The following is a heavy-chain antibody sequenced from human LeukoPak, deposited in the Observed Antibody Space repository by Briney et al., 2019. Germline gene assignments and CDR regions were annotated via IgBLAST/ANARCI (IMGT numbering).Heavy chain of an antibody. V-gene: IGHV3-48*03. CDR2: ISSSGSTI. J-gene: IGHJ3*02. Sequence: PGGSLRLSCAASGFTFSSYEMNWVRQAPGKGLEWVSYISSSGSTIYYADSVKGRFTISRDNAKNSLYLQMNSLRAEDTAVYYCARSVSWLVLRAFDIWGQGTMVTVSS. CDR1: GFTFSSYE. CDR3: ARSVSWLVLRAFDI. D-gene: IGHD6-19*01.